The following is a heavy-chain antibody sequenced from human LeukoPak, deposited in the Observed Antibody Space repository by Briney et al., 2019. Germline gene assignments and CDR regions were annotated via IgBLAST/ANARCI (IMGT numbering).Heavy chain of an antibody. CDR2: INHSGST. V-gene: IGHV4-34*01. CDR1: GGSFSGYY. D-gene: IGHD3-10*01. Sequence: SETLSLTCAVYGGSFSGYYWSWIRQPPGKGLEWIGEINHSGSTNYNPSLKSRVTISVDTSKNQFSLKLSSVTAADTAGYYWSRRLHYYYGAGSYMLDYWCQGTLVTVSS. CDR3: SRRLHYYYGAGSYMLDY. J-gene: IGHJ4*02.